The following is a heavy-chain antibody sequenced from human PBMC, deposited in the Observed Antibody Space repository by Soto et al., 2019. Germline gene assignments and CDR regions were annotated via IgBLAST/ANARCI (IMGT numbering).Heavy chain of an antibody. D-gene: IGHD3-16*01. Sequence: GGSLRLSCAASGFIFRNYGMHWGRQAPGKGLEWVAFLWFDGSKNYYAESVRGRFSISRDNSQNTLYLQMNSLTAEDTAGYYCARDGDASTGYGKDYWGQGTLVTVSS. V-gene: IGHV3-33*01. CDR1: GFIFRNYG. CDR3: ARDGDASTGYGKDY. CDR2: LWFDGSKN. J-gene: IGHJ4*02.